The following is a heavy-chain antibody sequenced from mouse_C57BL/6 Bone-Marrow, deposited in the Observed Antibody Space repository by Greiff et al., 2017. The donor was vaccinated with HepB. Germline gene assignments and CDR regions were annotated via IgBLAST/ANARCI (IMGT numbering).Heavy chain of an antibody. D-gene: IGHD1-1*01. Sequence: LVESGAELARPGASVKLSCKASGYTFTSYGISWVKQRTGQGLEWIGEIYPRSGNTYYNEKFKGKATLTADKSSSTAYMELRSLTSEDSAVYFCARRVYGSSPFDYWGQGTTLTVSS. CDR3: ARRVYGSSPFDY. V-gene: IGHV1-81*01. CDR1: GYTFTSYG. CDR2: IYPRSGNT. J-gene: IGHJ2*01.